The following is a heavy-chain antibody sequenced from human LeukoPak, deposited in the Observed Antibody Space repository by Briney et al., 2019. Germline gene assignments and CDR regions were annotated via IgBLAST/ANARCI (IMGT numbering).Heavy chain of an antibody. V-gene: IGHV4-39*01. Sequence: SETLSLTCTVSGGSISSNDYYWGWLRQPPGKGLEFIGSVHYSGSTYSNPSLKSRVTISVDTSKNQFYLKLTSVTAADTAVYYCASAHLEYCSSTSCYEGPYYFDYWGQGTLVTVSS. CDR2: VHYSGST. CDR3: ASAHLEYCSSTSCYEGPYYFDY. CDR1: GGSISSNDYY. D-gene: IGHD2-2*01. J-gene: IGHJ4*02.